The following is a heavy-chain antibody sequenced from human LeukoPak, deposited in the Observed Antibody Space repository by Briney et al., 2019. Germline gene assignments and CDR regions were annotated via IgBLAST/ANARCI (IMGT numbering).Heavy chain of an antibody. CDR3: ARSGSSGYYPQYYFDY. V-gene: IGHV4-39*01. CDR2: IYYSGST. CDR1: GGSISSSSYY. J-gene: IGHJ4*02. Sequence: SETLSLTCTVSGGSISSSSYYWGWIRQPPGKGLEWIGSIYYSGSTYYNPSPKSRVTISVDTSKNQFSLKLSSVTAADTAVYYCARSGSSGYYPQYYFDYWGQGTLVTVSS. D-gene: IGHD3-22*01.